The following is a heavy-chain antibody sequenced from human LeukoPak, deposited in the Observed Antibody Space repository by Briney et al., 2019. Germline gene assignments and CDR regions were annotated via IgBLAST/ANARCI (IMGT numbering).Heavy chain of an antibody. V-gene: IGHV5-51*01. J-gene: IGHJ4*02. CDR3: ALRSGYDYDY. CDR1: GFSFTNYC. D-gene: IGHD5-12*01. CDR2: ICPGDSDT. Sequence: GASLQISCKASGFSFTNYCIGWVRQMPGKGLEWMGIICPGDSDTRYSPSFQGQVTISADKSISTAYLQWSSLKASDTAMYYCALRSGYDYDYWGQGTLVTVSS.